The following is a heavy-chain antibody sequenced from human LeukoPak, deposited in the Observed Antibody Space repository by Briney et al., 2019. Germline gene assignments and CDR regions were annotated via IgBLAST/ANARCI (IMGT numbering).Heavy chain of an antibody. CDR1: GFSLSTSGMR. D-gene: IGHD3-16*02. J-gene: IGHJ4*02. V-gene: IGHV2-70*04. Sequence: SGPTLVNPTQTLTLTCTFSGFSLSTSGMRASWIRQPPGKALEWLARIDWDDDKFYSTSLKTRLTISKDTSKNQVVLTMTNMDPVDTATYYCARMVISSYYFDYWGQGTLVTVSS. CDR3: ARMVISSYYFDY. CDR2: IDWDDDK.